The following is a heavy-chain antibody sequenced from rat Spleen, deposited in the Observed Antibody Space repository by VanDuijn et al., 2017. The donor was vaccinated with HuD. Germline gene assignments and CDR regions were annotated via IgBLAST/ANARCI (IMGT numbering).Heavy chain of an antibody. Sequence: EVQLVESGGGLVQPGRSLKFSCAASGFTFSDYYMAWVRQAPKKGLEWVATISTSGGSTYYRDSMKGRFTISRDNAKSTLYLQMDSLKSEDTATYYCTTTWNFAYWGQGVMVTVSS. CDR3: TTTWNFAY. CDR2: ISTSGGST. J-gene: IGHJ2*01. CDR1: GFTFSDYY. V-gene: IGHV5-27*01.